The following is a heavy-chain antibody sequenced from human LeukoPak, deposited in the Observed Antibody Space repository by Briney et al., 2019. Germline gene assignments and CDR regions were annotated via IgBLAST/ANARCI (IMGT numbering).Heavy chain of an antibody. J-gene: IGHJ4*02. V-gene: IGHV3-30*02. CDR2: IRYDGSNK. D-gene: IGHD3-22*01. CDR1: GFTFSIYG. CDR3: AKRQGVYYYDSSGYSVSPYLEY. Sequence: GGSLRLSCAASGFTFSIYGMHWVRQAPGKGLEWVAFIRYDGSNKYYADSVKGRFTISRDNSKNTLYLQMNSLRAEDTAIYYSAKRQGVYYYDSSGYSVSPYLEYWGQGTLVTVSS.